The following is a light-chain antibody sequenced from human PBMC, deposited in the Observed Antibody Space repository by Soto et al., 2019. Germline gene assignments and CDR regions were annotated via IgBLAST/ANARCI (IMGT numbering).Light chain of an antibody. CDR1: SSNIGAHY. V-gene: IGLV1-47*01. CDR3: AAWHDILGGPL. J-gene: IGLJ2*01. CDR2: GST. Sequence: QSVLTQPPSASGTPGQRVTIACSGSSSNIGAHYVHWYQQLPGMAPKLLIYGSTQRPSGVPDRISGSKSGTSASLAISGLRSEDEADYYCAAWHDILGGPLFVGGTKVTVL.